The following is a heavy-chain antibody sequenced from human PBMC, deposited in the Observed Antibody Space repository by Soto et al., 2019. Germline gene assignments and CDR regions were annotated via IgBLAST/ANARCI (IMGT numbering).Heavy chain of an antibody. CDR3: TGGGMSSGPGY. CDR2: IDTLSSTM. J-gene: IGHJ4*02. V-gene: IGHV3-48*01. CDR1: GFTFSSSS. D-gene: IGHD3-22*01. Sequence: ESGGGLVQPGGSLRLSCAASGFTFSSSSMNWVRQAPGKGLEWVSFIDTLSSTMYYADSVRGRFTISRDNAKNSLYLQMNSLRAEDTAIYYCTGGGMSSGPGYWGQGTLVTVSS.